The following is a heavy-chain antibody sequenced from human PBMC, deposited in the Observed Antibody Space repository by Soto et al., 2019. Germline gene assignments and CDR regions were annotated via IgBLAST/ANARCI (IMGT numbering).Heavy chain of an antibody. D-gene: IGHD3-10*01. Sequence: QVQLVQSGAEVKKPGASVKVSCKASGYTFSSYGISWVLQVPGQGLERMGWISAYNGNTNDAQNLPGRVTMAPGKSPSSAYMAVRSLRSDGTAVYYCARGRGGCGMGGWGQWNTVT. J-gene: IGHJ6*02. CDR1: GYTFSSYG. CDR3: ARGRGGCGMGG. CDR2: ISAYNGNT. V-gene: IGHV1-18*01.